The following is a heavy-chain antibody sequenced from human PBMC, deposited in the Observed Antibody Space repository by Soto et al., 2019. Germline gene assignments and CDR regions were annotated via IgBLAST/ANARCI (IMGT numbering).Heavy chain of an antibody. Sequence: EVQLVESGGGLVQPGRSLRLSCAVSGFTFEDYAMIWVRQVPGKGLECVSSISWNSGAIDYAASVKGRFTISRDNAKKSLYLEMNSLRVEDTALYYCAKGARSGLPWYFDLWGRGTLVTVSS. D-gene: IGHD6-19*01. CDR2: ISWNSGAI. J-gene: IGHJ2*01. V-gene: IGHV3-9*01. CDR1: GFTFEDYA. CDR3: AKGARSGLPWYFDL.